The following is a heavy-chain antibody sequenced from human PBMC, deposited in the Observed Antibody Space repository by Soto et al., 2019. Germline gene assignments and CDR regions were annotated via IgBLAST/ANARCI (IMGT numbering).Heavy chain of an antibody. V-gene: IGHV3-30*03. CDR1: GFTFSSYG. CDR2: ISYDGSKK. J-gene: IGHJ4*02. CDR3: ARDHSGYYLDY. D-gene: IGHD5-12*01. Sequence: QVQLVESGGGVVQPGRSLRLSCAASGFTFSSYGMHWVRQAPGKGLEWVAVISYDGSKKYYGDSVKGRFAISRDDSRNTLYLQMNSLRAEDTAVYYCARDHSGYYLDYWGQGTLVTVSS.